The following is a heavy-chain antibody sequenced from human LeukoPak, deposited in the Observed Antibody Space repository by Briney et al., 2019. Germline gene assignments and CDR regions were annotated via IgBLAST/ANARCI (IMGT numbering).Heavy chain of an antibody. CDR1: GGSVTSGNYY. CDR3: AREPPGY. V-gene: IGHV4-61*02. Sequence: KSSETPSLTCTVSGGSVTSGNYYWNWIRQPAGKGLEWIGRIYTNGGASYNPSLKSRVTISIDASKNQFSLKLSSVTAADTAVYYCAREPPGYWGQGILVTVSS. J-gene: IGHJ4*02. CDR2: IYTNGGA.